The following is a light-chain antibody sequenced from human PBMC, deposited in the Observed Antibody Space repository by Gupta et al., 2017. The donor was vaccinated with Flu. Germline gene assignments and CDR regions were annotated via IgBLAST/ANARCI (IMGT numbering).Light chain of an antibody. CDR3: QQEEDCPIT. CDR1: ESISSG. Sequence: QSRYILSASGGDRVTINWRASESISSGGAGYQQKQESQKYRGRWIRPSRFSGSGSGTEFTLTISIPQPDDFADYYCQQEEDCPITFGGGTKVEIK. J-gene: IGKJ4*01. V-gene: IGKV1-5*01.